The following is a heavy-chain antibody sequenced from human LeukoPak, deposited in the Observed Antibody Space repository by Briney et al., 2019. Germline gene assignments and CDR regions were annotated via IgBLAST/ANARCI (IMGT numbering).Heavy chain of an antibody. V-gene: IGHV1-24*01. J-gene: IGHJ4*02. CDR3: AAVLRYFDWLFS. Sequence: GASVKVSCKVSGYTLTELSMHWVRQAPGKGLEWMGGFDPEDGETIYAQKFQGGVTMTEDTSTDTAYVELSSLRSEDTAVYYCAAVLRYFDWLFSWGQGTLVTVSS. CDR1: GYTLTELS. CDR2: FDPEDGET. D-gene: IGHD3-9*01.